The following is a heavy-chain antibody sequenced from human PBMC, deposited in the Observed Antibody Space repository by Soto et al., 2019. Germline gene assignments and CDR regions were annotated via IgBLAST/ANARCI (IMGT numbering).Heavy chain of an antibody. D-gene: IGHD4-17*01. J-gene: IGHJ6*03. CDR1: GYTFTSYD. CDR2: MNPNSGNT. Sequence: GASVKVSCKASGYTFTSYDINWVRQATGQGLEWMGWMNPNSGNTGYAQKFQGRVTMTRNTSISTAYMELSSLRSEDTAVYYCARNVSDYGDDPDDYYYDYMDDWGKGTTDTVS. CDR3: ARNVSDYGDDPDDYYYDYMDD. V-gene: IGHV1-8*01.